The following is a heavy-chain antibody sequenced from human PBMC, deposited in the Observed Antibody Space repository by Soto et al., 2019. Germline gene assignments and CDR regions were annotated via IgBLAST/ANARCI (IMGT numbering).Heavy chain of an antibody. D-gene: IGHD4-17*01. CDR1: GFNFSDYY. J-gene: IGHJ4*02. CDR2: ISGSSTYT. CDR3: ARQPLRRYFDY. Sequence: GGSLRLSCAASGFNFSDYYMSWIRQAPGKGLEWVSSISGSSTYTNYAASVKGRFTISRDNAKNSLYLQMNSLRAEDTAVYYCARQPLRRYFDYWGQGTLVTVSS. V-gene: IGHV3-11*06.